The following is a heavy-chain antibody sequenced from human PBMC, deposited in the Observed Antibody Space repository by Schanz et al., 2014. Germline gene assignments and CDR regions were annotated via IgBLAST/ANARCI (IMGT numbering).Heavy chain of an antibody. CDR2: VSSSSSYT. J-gene: IGHJ5*02. CDR1: GFTLSNYA. Sequence: QVQVVQSGGGLVQPGGSLRLSCAASGFTLSNYAMSWVRQAPGKGLEWVSYVSSSSSYTHYADSVKGRFTISRDSSKYTVYLQMNSLRAEDTAVYYCARPALWFGDNCFDPWGQGTLVTVSS. D-gene: IGHD3-10*01. CDR3: ARPALWFGDNCFDP. V-gene: IGHV3-11*06.